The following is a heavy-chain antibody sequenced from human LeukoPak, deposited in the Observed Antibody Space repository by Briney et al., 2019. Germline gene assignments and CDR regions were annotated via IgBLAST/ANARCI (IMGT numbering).Heavy chain of an antibody. J-gene: IGHJ4*02. CDR3: AKVRWGSDNALDS. V-gene: IGHV3-23*01. CDR1: GFTFSGYG. Sequence: GGSLRLSCAASGFTFSGYGMSWVRQAPGKGLEWLSAISGNSDRTYYADSVRGRFTISRDNSMNTLYLQMSSLTAEDTAVYYCAKVRWGSDNALDSWGQGTLVTGSS. D-gene: IGHD3-16*01. CDR2: ISGNSDRT.